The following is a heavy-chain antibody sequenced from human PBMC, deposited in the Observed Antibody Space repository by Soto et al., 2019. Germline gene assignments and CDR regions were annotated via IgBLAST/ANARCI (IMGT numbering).Heavy chain of an antibody. Sequence: QVQLVESGGGVVQPGRSLRLSCAASGFTFSSYGMHWVRQAPGKGLEWVAVISYDGSNKYYADSVKGRFTISRDNSKKTLYLQMNSLRAEDTAGDYCAKGRERATAMMYGYCYCSGMDVWGQGTTVTVSS. V-gene: IGHV3-30*18. D-gene: IGHD5-18*01. CDR3: AKGRERATAMMYGYCYCSGMDV. CDR2: ISYDGSNK. CDR1: GFTFSSYG. J-gene: IGHJ6*02.